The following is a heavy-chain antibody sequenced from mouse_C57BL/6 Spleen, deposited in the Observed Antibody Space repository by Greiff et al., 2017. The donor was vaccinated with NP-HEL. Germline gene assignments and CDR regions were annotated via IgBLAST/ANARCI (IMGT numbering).Heavy chain of an antibody. CDR1: GYTFTSYW. V-gene: IGHV1-69*01. Sequence: QVQLQQSGAELVMPGASVKLSCKASGYTFTSYWMHWVKQRPGQGLEWIGEIDPSDSYTNYNQKFKGKSTLTVDKSSSTAYMQLSSLTSEDSAVNYCARRLGHNYFDYWGQGTTLTVSS. CDR3: ARRLGHNYFDY. CDR2: IDPSDSYT. D-gene: IGHD4-1*01. J-gene: IGHJ2*01.